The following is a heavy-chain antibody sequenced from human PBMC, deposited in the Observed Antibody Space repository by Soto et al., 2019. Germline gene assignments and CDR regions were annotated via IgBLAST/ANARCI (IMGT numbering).Heavy chain of an antibody. CDR3: ARGWAEMAFDC. Sequence: EVQLVESGGGLVQPGESLRLSCAASGFTFSTYSMNWVRQAPGKGLEWSSYISYSGSTIYYADSVKGRFTISRDNAKDSLVLQMNSLRDDDTAVYHCARGWAEMAFDCWGQGTPVIVSS. CDR1: GFTFSTYS. V-gene: IGHV3-48*02. J-gene: IGHJ4*02. D-gene: IGHD2-8*01. CDR2: ISYSGSTI.